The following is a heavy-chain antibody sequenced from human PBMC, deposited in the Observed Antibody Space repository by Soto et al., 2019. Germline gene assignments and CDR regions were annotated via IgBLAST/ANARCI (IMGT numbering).Heavy chain of an antibody. CDR2: IYDSGST. CDR1: GGSISSADYY. CDR3: SRGRYYYDSSAAFDI. J-gene: IGHJ3*02. V-gene: IGHV4-30-4*01. Sequence: SETLSLTCTVSGGSISSADYYWSWIRQPPGKGLEWIGYIYDSGSTYYNPSLKSRLTILGDTSKNQFSLHLSSVTAADTAIYYCSRGRYYYDSSAAFDIWCQGTMVAVSS. D-gene: IGHD3-22*01.